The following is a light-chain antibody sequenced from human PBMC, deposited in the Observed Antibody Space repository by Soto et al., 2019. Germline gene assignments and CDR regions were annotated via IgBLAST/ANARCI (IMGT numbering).Light chain of an antibody. J-gene: IGKJ3*01. CDR2: GAS. CDR3: QQYNNWPPFT. CDR1: QSVSNN. Sequence: EIVMTQSPATLSESPGERATLSCRANQSVSNNLAWYQQKPGQAPRLLIYGASTRATGLPARFSGSGSGTEFTLTISSLQSEDFAVYYCQQYNNWPPFTFGPGTKVDIK. V-gene: IGKV3-15*01.